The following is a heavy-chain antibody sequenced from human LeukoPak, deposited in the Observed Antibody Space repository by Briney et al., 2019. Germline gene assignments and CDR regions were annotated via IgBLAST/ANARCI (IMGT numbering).Heavy chain of an antibody. J-gene: IGHJ4*02. Sequence: ASVKVSCKASGYTFTKYGVSWVRQAPGQGLEWMGWMNPNSGNTGYAQKFQGRVTMTRNTSISTAYMELSSLRSEDTAVYYCASEVQLERRGFDYWGQGTLVTVSS. V-gene: IGHV1-8*01. D-gene: IGHD1-1*01. CDR1: GYTFTKYG. CDR2: MNPNSGNT. CDR3: ASEVQLERRGFDY.